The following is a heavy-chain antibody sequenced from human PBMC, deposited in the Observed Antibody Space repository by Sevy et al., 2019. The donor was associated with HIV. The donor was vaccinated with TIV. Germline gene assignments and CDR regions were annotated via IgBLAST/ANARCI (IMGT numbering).Heavy chain of an antibody. CDR2: IDYSGST. Sequence: SETLSLTCTVSGGSISSSSYYWGWIRQPPGKGLEWIGSIDYSGSTYYNPSLKSRVTISVDTSKNQFSLKLSSVTAADTAVYYCARPDCSSTSCYVDYWGQGPLVTVSS. CDR3: ARPDCSSTSCYVDY. CDR1: GGSISSSSYY. D-gene: IGHD2-2*01. J-gene: IGHJ4*02. V-gene: IGHV4-39*01.